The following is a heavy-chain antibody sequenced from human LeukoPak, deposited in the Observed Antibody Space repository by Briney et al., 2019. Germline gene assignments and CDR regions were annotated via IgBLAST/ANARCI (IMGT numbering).Heavy chain of an antibody. Sequence: GGSLRLSCAASGLTFYDYAAHWVRQAPGKGLEWVPPISGDGGGTYYADSVKGRFTISRDNSKNSLYLQMNSLRTEDTAMYYCAKVWWGYGDPPGYIVYCGERTLVTVSS. D-gene: IGHD4-17*01. J-gene: IGHJ4*02. V-gene: IGHV3-43*02. CDR2: ISGDGGGT. CDR1: GLTFYDYA. CDR3: AKVWWGYGDPPGYIVY.